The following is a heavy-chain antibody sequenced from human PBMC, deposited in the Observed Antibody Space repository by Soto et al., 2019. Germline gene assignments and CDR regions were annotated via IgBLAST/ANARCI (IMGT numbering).Heavy chain of an antibody. J-gene: IGHJ4*02. CDR2: MNPNSGNT. CDR3: ARGQSTATTEAHY. CDR1: GYTFTSYD. V-gene: IGHV1-8*01. D-gene: IGHD2-15*01. Sequence: QVQLVQSGAEVKKPGASVKVSCKASGYTFTSYDINWVRQATGQGREWMGWMNPNSGNTGDVQKFQGRVSMTRNTYISKAYMELSSLRYKYTAVYYCARGQSTATTEAHYWGQGTLVTVSS.